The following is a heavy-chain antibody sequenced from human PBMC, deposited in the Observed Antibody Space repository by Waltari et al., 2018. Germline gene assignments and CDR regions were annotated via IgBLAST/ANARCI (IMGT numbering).Heavy chain of an antibody. CDR2: ISWDGGST. V-gene: IGHV3-43D*03. Sequence: EVQLVESGGVVVQPVGSLRLSCAASGFTFDDYAMHWVRQAPGKGLEWVSLISWDGGSTYYADSVKGRFTISRDNSKNSLYLQMNSLRAEDTALYYCAKDITVQAEGGLDYWGQGTLVTVSS. CDR3: AKDITVQAEGGLDY. CDR1: GFTFDDYA. J-gene: IGHJ4*02. D-gene: IGHD3-16*01.